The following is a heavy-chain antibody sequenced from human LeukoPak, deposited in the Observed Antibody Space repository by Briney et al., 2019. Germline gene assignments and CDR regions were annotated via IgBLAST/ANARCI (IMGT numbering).Heavy chain of an antibody. Sequence: QPGGSLRLSCAASGFTFSNYRMHWVRQAPGKGLVWVSRINSDGSSTNYADSVKGRLTISRDNAKNSLYLQMNSLRDEDTASYYFARGRSGSNYPFDDWGQGTLVTVSS. J-gene: IGHJ4*02. D-gene: IGHD3-10*01. V-gene: IGHV3-74*01. CDR1: GFTFSNYR. CDR2: INSDGSST. CDR3: ARGRSGSNYPFDD.